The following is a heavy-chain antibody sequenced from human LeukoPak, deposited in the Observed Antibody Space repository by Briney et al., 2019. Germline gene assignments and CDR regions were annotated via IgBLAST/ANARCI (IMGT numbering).Heavy chain of an antibody. CDR2: IKHDGSVQ. V-gene: IGHV3-7*04. CDR3: SRGFFSH. D-gene: IGHD3-3*01. CDR1: GFTFSRYW. J-gene: IGHJ4*02. Sequence: PGGSLRLSCAASGFTFSRYWMNWIRQAPGRGLEWVANIKHDGSVQYYVDSVKGRFTISRDNAKNSLYLQMNSLRAVDTAVYYCSRGFFSHWGQGTLVTVSS.